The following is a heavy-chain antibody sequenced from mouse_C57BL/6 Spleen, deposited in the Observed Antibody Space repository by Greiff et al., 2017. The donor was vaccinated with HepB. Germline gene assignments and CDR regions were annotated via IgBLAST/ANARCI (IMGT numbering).Heavy chain of an antibody. V-gene: IGHV1-82*01. J-gene: IGHJ2*01. CDR2: IYPGDGDT. CDR1: GYAFSSSW. CDR3: AREGSGYVYYFDY. D-gene: IGHD3-2*02. Sequence: QVQLQQSGPELVKPGASVKISCKASGYAFSSSWMNWVKQRPGKGLEWIGRIYPGDGDTNYNGKFKGKATLTADKASSTAYMQLSILTSEDSAVYFCAREGSGYVYYFDYWGQGTTLTVSS.